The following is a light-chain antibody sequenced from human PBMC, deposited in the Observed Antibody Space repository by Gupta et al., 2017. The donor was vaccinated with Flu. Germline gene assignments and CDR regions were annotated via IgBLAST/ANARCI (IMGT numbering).Light chain of an antibody. CDR3: SAYTSNTTVL. Sequence: QFALSPPASVSASPGQSITSSCPGSSSDVSGYNYVSWHQQHPGKAPKLIIYEVTKRPSVISNRFSGSKSANTATRTISELQAEDESYYYCSAYTSNTTVLFGGGTKLTVL. J-gene: IGLJ2*01. CDR1: SSDVSGYNY. CDR2: EVT. V-gene: IGLV2-14*01.